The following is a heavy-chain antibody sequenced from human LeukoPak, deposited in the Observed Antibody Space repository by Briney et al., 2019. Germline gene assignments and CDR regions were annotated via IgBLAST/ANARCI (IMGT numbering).Heavy chain of an antibody. CDR2: IISILGIA. Sequence: SVKVSCKDSGGTFSSYTISWVRQAPGQGLEWVGRIISILGIANYAQTFQGRVTITADKSTSTAYMELSSLRSEGTAVYYCARGTAMALDYWGQGTLVTVSS. CDR1: GGTFSSYT. CDR3: ARGTAMALDY. J-gene: IGHJ4*02. D-gene: IGHD5-18*01. V-gene: IGHV1-69*02.